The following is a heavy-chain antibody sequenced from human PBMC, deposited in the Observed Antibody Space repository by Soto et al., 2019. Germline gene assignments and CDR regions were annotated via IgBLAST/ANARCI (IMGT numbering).Heavy chain of an antibody. CDR1: GGSFSGYY. D-gene: IGHD2-15*01. CDR3: ARGNFKLLPRYYYYGMDV. Sequence: PSETLSLTCAVYGGSFSGYYWSWIRQPPGKGLEWIGEINHSGSTNYNPSLKSRVTISVDTSKNQFSLKLSSVTAADTAVYYCARGNFKLLPRYYYYGMDVWGQGTTVTVSS. J-gene: IGHJ6*02. V-gene: IGHV4-34*01. CDR2: INHSGST.